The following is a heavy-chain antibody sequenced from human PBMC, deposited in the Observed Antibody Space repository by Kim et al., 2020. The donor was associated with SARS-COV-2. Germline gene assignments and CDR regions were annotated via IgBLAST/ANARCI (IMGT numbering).Heavy chain of an antibody. V-gene: IGHV3-48*02. CDR1: GFTFSTYN. J-gene: IGHJ3*02. CDR2: ITSSSDTI. CDR3: ARGSRRAFDI. Sequence: GGSLRLSCAASGFTFSTYNLNWVRQAPGKGLEWISFITSSSDTIYYADSVKGRFTISRDNAKNSLYLQMNSLRDDDTAVYYCARGSRRAFDIWGQGTMVTVSS.